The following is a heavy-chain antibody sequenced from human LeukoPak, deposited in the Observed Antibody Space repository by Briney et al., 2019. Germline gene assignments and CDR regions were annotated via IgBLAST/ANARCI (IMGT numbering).Heavy chain of an antibody. Sequence: GGSLRLSCAASGFTFSSYWMSWVRQAPGKGLEWVANIKEDGSEKYYVDSVRGRFTISRDNAQNSLYLQMNSLRAEDTAVYYCARDGRQWLVTRSFDYWGQGSLVTVSS. CDR3: ARDGRQWLVTRSFDY. V-gene: IGHV3-7*01. CDR1: GFTFSSYW. CDR2: IKEDGSEK. J-gene: IGHJ4*02. D-gene: IGHD6-19*01.